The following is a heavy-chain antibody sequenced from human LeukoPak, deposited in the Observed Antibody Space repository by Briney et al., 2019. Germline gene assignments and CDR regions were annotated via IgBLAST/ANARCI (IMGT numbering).Heavy chain of an antibody. CDR2: IYHSGST. J-gene: IGHJ5*02. Sequence: MPSETLSLTCAVYGGSFSGYYWSWIRQPPGKGLEWIGYIYHSGSTKYNPSLKSRVTISVDTSKKQFSLKLSSVTAADTAVYYCARFNFLLYSSSHNWFDPWGQGILVTVSS. CDR1: GGSFSGYY. CDR3: ARFNFLLYSSSHNWFDP. V-gene: IGHV4-59*01. D-gene: IGHD6-13*01.